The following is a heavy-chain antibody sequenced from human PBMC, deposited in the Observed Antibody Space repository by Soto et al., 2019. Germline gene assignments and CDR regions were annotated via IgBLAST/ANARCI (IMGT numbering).Heavy chain of an antibody. Sequence: QVQLVESGGGVVQPGRSLRLSCAASGFTFSSYGMHWVRQAPGKGLEWVAVISYDGSNKYYADSVKGRFTISRDNSKNTLYLQMNSLRAEDTAVYYCAKIPSSGGGAFDIWGQGTMVTVSS. V-gene: IGHV3-30*18. J-gene: IGHJ3*02. D-gene: IGHD6-19*01. CDR3: AKIPSSGGGAFDI. CDR2: ISYDGSNK. CDR1: GFTFSSYG.